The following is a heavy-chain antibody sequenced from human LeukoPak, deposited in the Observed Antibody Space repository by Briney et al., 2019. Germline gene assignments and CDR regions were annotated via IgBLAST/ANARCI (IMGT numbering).Heavy chain of an antibody. D-gene: IGHD3-10*01. CDR1: GFTFSSYA. V-gene: IGHV3-23*01. CDR2: ISGSGGST. Sequence: PGGSLRPSCAASGFTFSSYAMSWVRQAPGKGLEWVSAISGSGGSTYYADSVKGRFTISRDNSKNTLYLQMNSLRAEDTAVYYCAKDSLLLWFGELWVDYWGQGTLVTVSS. CDR3: AKDSLLLWFGELWVDY. J-gene: IGHJ4*02.